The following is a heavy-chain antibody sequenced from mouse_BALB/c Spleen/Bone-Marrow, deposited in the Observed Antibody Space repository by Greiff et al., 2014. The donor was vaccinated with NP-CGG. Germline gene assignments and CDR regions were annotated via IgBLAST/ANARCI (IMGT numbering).Heavy chain of an antibody. J-gene: IGHJ3*01. V-gene: IGHV14-3*02. CDR1: GFNIIYAY. Sequence: EVQVVESGAELVKPGASVKLSCTASGFNIIYAYIHWVKRRPEQGLEWIGRIYPANGNTNYDPKFQGKATITADTSSNTAYLHLNSLTSEDTAVYYCAGSPGEVNYWGQGTLVTVSA. CDR3: AGSPGEVNY. CDR2: IYPANGNT. D-gene: IGHD1-3*01.